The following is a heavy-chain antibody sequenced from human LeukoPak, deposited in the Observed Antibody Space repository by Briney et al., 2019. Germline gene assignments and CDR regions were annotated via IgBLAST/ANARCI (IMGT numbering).Heavy chain of an antibody. V-gene: IGHV3-7*01. J-gene: IGHJ4*02. CDR1: GFTFGSYY. Sequence: GGSLRLSCVASGFTFGSYYMSWVRQAPGKGLEWVANIKQDGSGQNYVDSVKGRFTISRDNAKNSLYLQMNSLRPEDSAVYYCARSLWPEDYWGQGTLVTVSS. CDR2: IKQDGSGQ. CDR3: ARSLWPEDY. D-gene: IGHD2-21*01.